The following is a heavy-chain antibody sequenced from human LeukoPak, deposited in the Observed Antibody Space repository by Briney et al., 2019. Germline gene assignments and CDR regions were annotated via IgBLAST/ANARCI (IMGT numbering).Heavy chain of an antibody. Sequence: PSQTLSLTCTVSDGSISSGGYYWSWIRQPPGKGLEWIGYIYHSGSTYYNPSLKSRVTISVDRSKNQFSLKLSSVTAADTAVYYCARDRRGLFGRYCSSTSCHAASIWGQGTMVTVSS. CDR3: ARDRRGLFGRYCSSTSCHAASI. V-gene: IGHV4-30-2*01. D-gene: IGHD2-2*01. CDR1: DGSISSGGYY. CDR2: IYHSGST. J-gene: IGHJ3*02.